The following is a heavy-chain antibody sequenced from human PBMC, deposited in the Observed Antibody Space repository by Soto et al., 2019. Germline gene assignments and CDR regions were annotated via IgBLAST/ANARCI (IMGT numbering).Heavy chain of an antibody. CDR2: VFIGGTT. D-gene: IGHD3-10*01. V-gene: IGHV3-53*01. CDR1: GFTVTSSH. Sequence: EVQLVESGGRLVQPGGSLRLSCAASGFTVTSSHMTXXXXXXXXXXEWVSVVFIGGTTQYAASVKGRFTISIDKSENTXYXXXNXXXAXXXAXYYCAXVGXXASGTYSFRHNRFDPWGQGTQVTVSP. J-gene: IGHJ5*02. CDR3: AXVGXXASGTYSFRHNRFDP.